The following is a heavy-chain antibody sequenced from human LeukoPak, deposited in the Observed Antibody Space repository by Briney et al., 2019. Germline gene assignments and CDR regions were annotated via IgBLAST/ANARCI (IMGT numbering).Heavy chain of an antibody. CDR2: IYSSGST. J-gene: IGHJ4*02. CDR1: GGSISSGSYF. V-gene: IGHV4-39*01. CDR3: ARQGYSNQCFDC. D-gene: IGHD4-11*01. Sequence: SETLSLTCTVSGGSISSGSYFWGWIRQPPGKGLEWIGSIYSSGSTFYNLSLKSRVTISVDLSRNQFSLKLSSVTAADTAVYYCARQGYSNQCFDCWGQGTLVTVSS.